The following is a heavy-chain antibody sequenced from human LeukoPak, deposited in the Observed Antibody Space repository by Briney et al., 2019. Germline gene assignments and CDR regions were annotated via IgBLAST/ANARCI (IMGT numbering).Heavy chain of an antibody. J-gene: IGHJ3*02. CDR3: STGSGHAFDI. CDR2: INSDGSST. D-gene: IGHD3-10*01. CDR1: GFTFSSYW. V-gene: IGHV3-74*01. Sequence: GGSLRLSCAASGFTFSSYWMHWVPQVPGKARVGVSRINSDGSSTSYADSVKGRFTIYRDNAKNTLYVQMNSLRAEDTAVYYCSTGSGHAFDIWGRGTMVTVSS.